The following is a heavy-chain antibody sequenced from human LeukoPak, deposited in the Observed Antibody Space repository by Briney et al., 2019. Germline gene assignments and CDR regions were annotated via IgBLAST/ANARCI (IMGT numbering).Heavy chain of an antibody. Sequence: SVKGRFTISRDNAKNSLYLQMNSLRAEDTAVYYCARVRDSWFDPWGQGTLVTVSS. D-gene: IGHD3-22*01. J-gene: IGHJ5*02. V-gene: IGHV3-11*06. CDR3: ARVRDSWFDP.